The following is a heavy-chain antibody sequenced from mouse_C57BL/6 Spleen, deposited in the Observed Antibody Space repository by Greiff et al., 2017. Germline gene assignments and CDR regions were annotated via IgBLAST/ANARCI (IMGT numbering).Heavy chain of an antibody. CDR2: IDPEDGET. CDR1: GFNIKDYY. V-gene: IGHV14-2*01. Sequence: EVQRVESGAELVKPGASVKLSCTASGFNIKDYYMHWVKQRTEQGLEWIGRIDPEDGETKYAPKFQGKATITADTSSNTAYLQLSSLTSEDTAVYYCAVLYGNYEAWFAYWGQGTLVTVSA. J-gene: IGHJ3*01. CDR3: AVLYGNYEAWFAY. D-gene: IGHD2-1*01.